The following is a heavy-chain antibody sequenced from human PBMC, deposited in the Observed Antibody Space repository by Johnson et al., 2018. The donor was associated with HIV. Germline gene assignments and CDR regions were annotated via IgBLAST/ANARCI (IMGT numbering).Heavy chain of an antibody. CDR3: ARDRGKAGYAFDI. Sequence: VQLVESGGGLIHPGGSLRLSCAASRFTVSSNYMSLVRQAPGRGLEWVSVIYSGGSTYYADSVKGRFTISRDNSKNTLYLQMNSLRAEDTAVYYCARDRGKAGYAFDIWGQGTMVTVSS. V-gene: IGHV3-53*01. CDR2: IYSGGST. D-gene: IGHD3-16*01. J-gene: IGHJ3*02. CDR1: RFTVSSNY.